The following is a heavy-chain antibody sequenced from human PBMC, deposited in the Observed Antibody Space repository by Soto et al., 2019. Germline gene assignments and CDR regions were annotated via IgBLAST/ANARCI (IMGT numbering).Heavy chain of an antibody. CDR3: TTSSGWLPRAFDY. V-gene: IGHV3-15*07. D-gene: IGHD6-19*01. CDR2: IKSKTDGGTT. J-gene: IGHJ4*02. CDR1: GFTFSNAW. Sequence: PGGSLRLSCAASGFTFSNAWMNWVRQAPGKGLEWVGRIKSKTDGGTTDYAAPVKGRFTISRDDSKNTLYLQMNSLKTEDTAVYYCTTSSGWLPRAFDYWGQGTLVTVSS.